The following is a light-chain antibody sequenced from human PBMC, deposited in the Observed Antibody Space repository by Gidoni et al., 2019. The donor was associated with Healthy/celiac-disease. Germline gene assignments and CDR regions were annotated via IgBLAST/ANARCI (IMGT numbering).Light chain of an antibody. Sequence: EIVLTQSPATLSLSPGERATLSCRASQSVSSYLAWYQQKPGQAPRLLIYDAYNRSTGIPARFSGSGSGTDFTLTISSLEPEDFAVYYCQQRSNCPPEFTFGPGTKVDIK. CDR2: DAY. CDR1: QSVSSY. CDR3: QQRSNCPPEFT. J-gene: IGKJ3*01. V-gene: IGKV3-11*01.